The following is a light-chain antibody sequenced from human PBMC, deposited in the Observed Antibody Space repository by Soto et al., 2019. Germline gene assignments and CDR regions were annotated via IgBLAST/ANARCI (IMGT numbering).Light chain of an antibody. J-gene: IGKJ1*01. CDR2: GAS. CDR1: QSVSRN. Sequence: ELVLTQSPATLSVSPGGRATLSCRASQSVSRNLAWYQQKPGQAPRLLIYGASTRATGVPARFSGSGSETEFTLSISSLQSEDGEGYYCHQYGSSPRTFGKRTKADI. V-gene: IGKV3-15*01. CDR3: HQYGSSPRT.